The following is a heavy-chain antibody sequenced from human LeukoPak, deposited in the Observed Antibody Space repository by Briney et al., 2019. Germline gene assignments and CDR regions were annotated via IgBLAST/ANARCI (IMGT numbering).Heavy chain of an antibody. J-gene: IGHJ6*02. D-gene: IGHD3-3*01. CDR2: ISWNSGSI. V-gene: IGHV3-9*01. CDR1: GFSLSGYW. Sequence: GGSLRLSCVASGFSLSGYWMYWVRQAPGKGLEWVSGISWNSGSIGYADSVKGRFTISRDNAKNSLYLQMNSLRAEDTALYYCAKAIRGYFYYHGMDVWGQGTTVTVSS. CDR3: AKAIRGYFYYHGMDV.